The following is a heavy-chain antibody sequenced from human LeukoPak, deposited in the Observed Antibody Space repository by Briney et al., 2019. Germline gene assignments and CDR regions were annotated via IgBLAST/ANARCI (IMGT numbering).Heavy chain of an antibody. CDR2: IYPGDSGT. V-gene: IGHV5-51*01. CDR1: GYSFTSYW. Sequence: GESLKISCKGSGYSFTSYWIGWVRQMPGKGLEWMGIIYPGDSGTRYSPSFQGQVTISADKSISTAYLQWSSLKASDTAMYYCARHGGSYCTNGVCPTRGSNWFDPWGQGTLVTVSS. CDR3: ARHGGSYCTNGVCPTRGSNWFDP. J-gene: IGHJ5*02. D-gene: IGHD2-8*01.